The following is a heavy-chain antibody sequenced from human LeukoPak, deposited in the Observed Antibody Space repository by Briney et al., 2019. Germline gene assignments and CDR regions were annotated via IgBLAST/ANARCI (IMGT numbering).Heavy chain of an antibody. V-gene: IGHV1-69*13. Sequence: SVKVSCKASGGTFSSYATSWVRQAPGQGLEWMGGIIPIFGTANYAQKFQGRVTITADESTSTAYMELSSLRSEDTAVYYCAGRGYYDSIWFLDHAFDIWGQGTMVTVSS. J-gene: IGHJ3*02. CDR3: AGRGYYDSIWFLDHAFDI. D-gene: IGHD3-22*01. CDR2: IIPIFGTA. CDR1: GGTFSSYA.